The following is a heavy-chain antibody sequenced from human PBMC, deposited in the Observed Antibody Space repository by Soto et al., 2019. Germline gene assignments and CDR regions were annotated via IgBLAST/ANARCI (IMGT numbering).Heavy chain of an antibody. CDR1: GGSISSGGYS. V-gene: IGHV4-30-2*05. Sequence: SETLSLTCAVSGGSISSGGYSWSWIRQPPGKGLEWIGYIYHSGSTYYNPSLKSRVIISVDTSKNQFSLKLISVTAEDTAVYYCARPTYYYDSSGPPAYWGQGTLVTVSS. CDR2: IYHSGST. J-gene: IGHJ4*02. CDR3: ARPTYYYDSSGPPAY. D-gene: IGHD3-22*01.